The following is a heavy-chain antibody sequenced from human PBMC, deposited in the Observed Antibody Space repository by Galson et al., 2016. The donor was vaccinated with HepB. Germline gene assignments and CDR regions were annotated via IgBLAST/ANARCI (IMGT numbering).Heavy chain of an antibody. J-gene: IGHJ5*02. Sequence: SLRLSCAASGFTFSSYGMHWVRRAPGRGLEWVAVISYDGSNKYYADSVKGRFTISRDNSKNTLYLQMNSLRAEDTAVYYCAKEGRTYYDILTGYPDNWFDPWGQGTLVTVSS. CDR3: AKEGRTYYDILTGYPDNWFDP. D-gene: IGHD3-9*01. CDR1: GFTFSSYG. CDR2: ISYDGSNK. V-gene: IGHV3-30*18.